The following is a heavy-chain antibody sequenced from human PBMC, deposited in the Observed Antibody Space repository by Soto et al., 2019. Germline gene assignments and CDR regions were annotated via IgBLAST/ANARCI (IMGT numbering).Heavy chain of an antibody. CDR1: GASITYGAYS. J-gene: IGHJ4*02. CDR2: INHLETT. Sequence: QLQLHMSGSGLVKPSQTLSLTCTVSGASITYGAYSWSWIRQTPGKGLEWIGYINHLETTFYNPSFESRLTLSIDRTKNQFSLNLKSMSAADRAVYFCARGGGCDSFDYWGQGILVTVSS. D-gene: IGHD1-26*01. V-gene: IGHV4-30-2*01. CDR3: ARGGGCDSFDY.